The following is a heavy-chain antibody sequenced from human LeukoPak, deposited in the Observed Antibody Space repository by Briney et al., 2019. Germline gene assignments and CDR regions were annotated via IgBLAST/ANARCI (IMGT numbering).Heavy chain of an antibody. D-gene: IGHD7-27*01. V-gene: IGHV3-23*01. CDR1: GFTVGYNY. CDR3: ARRGTGSDFDY. J-gene: IGHJ4*02. CDR2: ISGSGGST. Sequence: PGGSLRLSCAASGFTVGYNYMTWVRQAPGKGLEWVSAISGSGGSTYYADSVKGRFTISRDNSKNTLYLQMNSLRAEDTAVYYCARRGTGSDFDYWGQGTLVTVSS.